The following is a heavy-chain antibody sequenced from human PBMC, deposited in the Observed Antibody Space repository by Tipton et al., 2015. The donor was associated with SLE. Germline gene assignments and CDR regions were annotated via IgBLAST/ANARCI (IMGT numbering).Heavy chain of an antibody. CDR3: ARGSSSWSEY. CDR2: IYYSGST. Sequence: TLSLTCTVSGGSITNYYWNWIRQPPGKGLEWIGSIYYSGSTYYNPSLKSRVTISVDTSKNQFSLKLSSVTAADTAVYYCARGSSSWSEYWGQGTLVTVSS. V-gene: IGHV4-59*12. D-gene: IGHD6-13*01. J-gene: IGHJ4*02. CDR1: GGSITNYY.